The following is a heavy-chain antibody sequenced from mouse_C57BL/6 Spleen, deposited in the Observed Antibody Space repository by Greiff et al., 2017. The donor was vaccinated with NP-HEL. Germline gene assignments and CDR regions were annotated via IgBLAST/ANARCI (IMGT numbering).Heavy chain of an antibody. CDR2: INPNNGGT. CDR3: ARFYYGYGGAY. J-gene: IGHJ3*01. V-gene: IGHV1-26*01. D-gene: IGHD2-2*01. CDR1: GYTFTDYY. Sequence: EVQLQQSGPELVKPGASVKISCKASGYTFTDYYMNWVKQSHGKSLEWIGDINPNNGGTSYNQKFKGKATLTVDKSSSTAYMELRSLTSEDSAVYYCARFYYGYGGAYWGQGTLVTVSA.